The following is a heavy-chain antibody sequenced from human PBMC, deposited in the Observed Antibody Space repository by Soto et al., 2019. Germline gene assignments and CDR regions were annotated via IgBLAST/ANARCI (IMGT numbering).Heavy chain of an antibody. V-gene: IGHV3-30*18. CDR1: GFTFSSYG. J-gene: IGHJ6*02. Sequence: GGSLRLSXAASGFTFSSYGMHWVRQAPGKGLEWVAVISYDGSNKYYADSVKGRFTISRDNSKNTLYLQMNSLRAEDTAVYYCAKDHNDYGDYVNPYYYGMDVWGQGTTVTVSS. CDR3: AKDHNDYGDYVNPYYYGMDV. CDR2: ISYDGSNK. D-gene: IGHD4-17*01.